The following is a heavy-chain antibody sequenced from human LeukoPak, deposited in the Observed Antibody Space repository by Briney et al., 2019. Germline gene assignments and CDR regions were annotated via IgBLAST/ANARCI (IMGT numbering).Heavy chain of an antibody. V-gene: IGHV4-34*01. CDR3: ARGDYGGPGY. CDR1: GGSFSGYY. D-gene: IGHD4-17*01. Sequence: KPSETLSLTCAVYGGSFSGYYWSWIRQPPGKGLEWIGEINHSGSTNYNPSLKSRVTISVDTPKNQFSLKLSSVTAADTAVYYCARGDYGGPGYWGQGTLVTVSS. J-gene: IGHJ4*02. CDR2: INHSGST.